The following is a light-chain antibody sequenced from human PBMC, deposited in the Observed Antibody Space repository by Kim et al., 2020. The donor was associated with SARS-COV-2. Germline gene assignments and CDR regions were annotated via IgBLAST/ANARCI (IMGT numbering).Light chain of an antibody. CDR2: GKN. CDR3: NSRDNSGDHVV. V-gene: IGLV3-19*01. J-gene: IGLJ2*01. CDR1: SLRTYY. Sequence: SSELTQDPAVSVALGQTVRITCQGDSLRTYYASWYQQKPGQAPILVIYGKNNRPSGIPDRFSGSSSGNTASLTVTGAQAVDEADYYCNSRDNSGDHVVLGGGTKLTVL.